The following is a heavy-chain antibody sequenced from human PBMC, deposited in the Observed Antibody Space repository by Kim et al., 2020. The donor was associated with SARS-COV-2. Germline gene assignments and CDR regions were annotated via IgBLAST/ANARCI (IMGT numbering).Heavy chain of an antibody. J-gene: IGHJ4*02. V-gene: IGHV5-51*01. CDR1: GYSFSNYW. CDR2: IYPGDSDT. D-gene: IGHD4-4*01. Sequence: GESLKISCTGSGYSFSNYWIGWVRQMPGKGLEWMGIIYPGDSDTRYSPSFQGQVTISADKSISTAYLQWSSLKASDTAIYYRSRLDYTKSDYWGQGTLV. CDR3: SRLDYTKSDY.